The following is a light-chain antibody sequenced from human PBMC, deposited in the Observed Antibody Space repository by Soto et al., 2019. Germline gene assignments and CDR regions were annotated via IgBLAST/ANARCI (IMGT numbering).Light chain of an antibody. J-gene: IGKJ1*01. CDR2: GAS. CDR3: QQYGSSPGT. CDR1: QSVSSSY. Sequence: EIVLTQSPGTLSLSPGERATLSCRASQSVSSSYLAWYQQKPGQAPRLLIYGASSRATGIPDRFSGSGSGTDCTLTISRLEPEEFAVYYCQQYGSSPGTFGQGTKVEIK. V-gene: IGKV3-20*01.